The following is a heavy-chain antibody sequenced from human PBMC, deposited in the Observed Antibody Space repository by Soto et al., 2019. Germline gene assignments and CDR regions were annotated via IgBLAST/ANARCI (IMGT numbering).Heavy chain of an antibody. CDR3: AREGKNGVVAVPPASPYYYYMDV. J-gene: IGHJ6*03. V-gene: IGHV1-18*01. D-gene: IGHD2-2*01. CDR1: GYTFTGYG. CDR2: ISAYNGNT. Sequence: ASVKVSCKASGYTFTGYGIYWVRQAPGQGLEWMGWISAYNGNTNYAQMLQGRVTMTTDTSTGTAYMELRSLRSDDTAVYFCAREGKNGVVAVPPASPYYYYMDVWGKGTTVTVSS.